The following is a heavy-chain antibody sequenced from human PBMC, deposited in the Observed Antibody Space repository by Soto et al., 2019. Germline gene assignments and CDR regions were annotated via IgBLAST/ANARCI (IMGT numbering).Heavy chain of an antibody. CDR2: MYYGGRT. V-gene: IGHV4-59*08. CDR3: ARGTPSPLIVRSSRGPWFDP. D-gene: IGHD2-15*01. J-gene: IGHJ5*02. Sequence: SDTLSLTGTVSGGSISSYYWSWIRQTPGKGLEWIGYMYYGGRTNYNPSLKSRVTISVDTSKMQVSLKLSSVTAADTAVYFCARGTPSPLIVRSSRGPWFDPWGQGTQVTVSS. CDR1: GGSISSYY.